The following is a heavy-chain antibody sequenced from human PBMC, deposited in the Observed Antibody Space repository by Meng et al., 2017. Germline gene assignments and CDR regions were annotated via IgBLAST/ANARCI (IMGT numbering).Heavy chain of an antibody. V-gene: IGHV3-48*03. J-gene: IGHJ6*02. CDR3: ARSSGSYQSAFNYYYYGMDV. D-gene: IGHD1-26*01. CDR1: GFTFSSYE. Sequence: GGSLRLSCAASGFTFSSYEMNWVRQAPGKGLEWVSYISSSGSTIYYADSVKGRFTISRDNAKNSLYLQMNSLRAEDTAVYYCARSSGSYQSAFNYYYYGMDVWGQGTTVTVSS. CDR2: ISSSGSTI.